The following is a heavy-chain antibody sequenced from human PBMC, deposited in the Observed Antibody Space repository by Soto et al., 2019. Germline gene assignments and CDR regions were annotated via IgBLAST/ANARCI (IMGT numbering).Heavy chain of an antibody. CDR3: ARDMRRYCSGGSCRANPNWFDP. CDR2: IIPIFGTA. V-gene: IGHV1-69*12. J-gene: IGHJ5*02. CDR1: GGTFSSYA. Sequence: QVQLVQSGAEVKKPGSSVKVSCKASGGTFSSYAISWVRQAPGQGLEWMGGIIPIFGTANYAQKFQGRVTITADESTSTAYMELSSLRSEDTAVYYCARDMRRYCSGGSCRANPNWFDPWGQGTLVTVSS. D-gene: IGHD2-15*01.